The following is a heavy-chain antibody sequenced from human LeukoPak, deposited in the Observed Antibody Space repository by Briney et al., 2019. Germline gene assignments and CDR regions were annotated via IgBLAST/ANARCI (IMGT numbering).Heavy chain of an antibody. J-gene: IGHJ3*02. CDR2: ISGSSSII. Sequence: GGSLRLSCAASGFTFSSYEMNWVRQAPGKGLEWVSYISGSSSIIYYADSVKGRFTISRDDAKNSLYLQMNSLRVEDTAVYYCARAKRNGFDIWGQGTMVTVSS. CDR1: GFTFSSYE. CDR3: ARAKRNGFDI. V-gene: IGHV3-48*01.